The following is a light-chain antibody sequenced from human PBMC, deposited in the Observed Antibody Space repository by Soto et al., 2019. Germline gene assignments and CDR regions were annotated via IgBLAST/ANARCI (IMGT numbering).Light chain of an antibody. CDR3: QQYENRPYT. CDR1: QDISKF. CDR2: DAS. Sequence: DIQMTQSPSSLSASIGDRVSFTCQASQDISKFLNWYQHKPGQAPSILIYDASKSQFGVPSRFSGSGSETDFTFTISSLQPEDNATYYCQQYENRPYTFGPGTKV. V-gene: IGKV1-33*01. J-gene: IGKJ3*01.